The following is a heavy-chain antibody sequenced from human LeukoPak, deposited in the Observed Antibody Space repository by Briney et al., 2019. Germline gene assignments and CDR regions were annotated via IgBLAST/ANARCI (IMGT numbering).Heavy chain of an antibody. D-gene: IGHD1-26*01. J-gene: IGHJ3*02. CDR1: GYTFTRYG. CDR3: ARPEVGANYDAFDI. V-gene: IGHV1-18*01. CDR2: ISDYNGNT. Sequence: ASVKVSCKASGYTFTRYGISWVRQARGQGVEWMGWISDYNGNTSYAQTLQGRVTMTTDTSTGTAYMELRSLRSDDTAVYYCARPEVGANYDAFDIWGQGTMVTVSS.